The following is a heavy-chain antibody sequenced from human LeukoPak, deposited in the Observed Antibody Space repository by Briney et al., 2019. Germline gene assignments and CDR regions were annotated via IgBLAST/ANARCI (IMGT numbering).Heavy chain of an antibody. CDR1: GGSFSAYY. D-gene: IGHD6-19*01. V-gene: IGHV4-34*01. CDR2: INHSGST. J-gene: IGHJ4*02. CDR3: ARTGRQWLGGFDY. Sequence: PSETLSLTCDVYGGSFSAYYWSWIRQPPGKGLEWIGEINHSGSTNYNPSLKSRVTMSVDTSKNQFSLKLSSVTAADTAVYYCARTGRQWLGGFDYWGQGTLVTVSS.